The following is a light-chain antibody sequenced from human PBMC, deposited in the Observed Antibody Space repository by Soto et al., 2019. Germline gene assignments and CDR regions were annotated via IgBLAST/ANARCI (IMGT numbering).Light chain of an antibody. CDR1: QSISSW. Sequence: DIPMTQSLSTLSASVGDRVTITCRASQSISSWLAWYQQKPGKAPKLLIYDASSLESGVPSRFSGSGSGTDFTLTISSLQPEDFATYYCQQSYSTPPAFGQGTRLEIK. J-gene: IGKJ5*01. CDR3: QQSYSTPPA. V-gene: IGKV1-39*01. CDR2: DAS.